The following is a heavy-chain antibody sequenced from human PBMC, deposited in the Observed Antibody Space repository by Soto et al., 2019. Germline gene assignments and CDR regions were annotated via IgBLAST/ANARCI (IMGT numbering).Heavy chain of an antibody. CDR1: GGSISSSSYY. J-gene: IGHJ6*02. V-gene: IGHV4-39*01. D-gene: IGHD3-10*01. Sequence: SETLSLTCTVSGGSISSSSYYWGWIRQPPGKGLEWIGSINYSGSTYYNPSLKSRVTMSVDTSKNQFSLKLNSVTAADAAVYYCAGGRGRTVRGTNYYYYYGMDVWGPGTTVTVSS. CDR3: AGGRGRTVRGTNYYYYYGMDV. CDR2: INYSGST.